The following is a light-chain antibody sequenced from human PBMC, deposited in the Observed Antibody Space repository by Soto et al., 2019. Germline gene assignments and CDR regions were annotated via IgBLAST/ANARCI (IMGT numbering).Light chain of an antibody. CDR2: GAS. Sequence: EIVLTQSPGTLSLSPGERATLSCRASQSITNNYLAWYQQKPGRAHRLLIYGASSRATGIPDRFSGSGSGTDFTLTISSLQPEDFAVYYRQQCGSSSTFGQGTRLEIK. CDR1: QSITNNY. CDR3: QQCGSSST. J-gene: IGKJ5*01. V-gene: IGKV3-20*01.